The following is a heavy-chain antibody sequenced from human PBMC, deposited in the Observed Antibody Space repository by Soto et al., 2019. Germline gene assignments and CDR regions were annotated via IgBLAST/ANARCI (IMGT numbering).Heavy chain of an antibody. Sequence: EVQLVESGGGLVKPGGSLRLSCAASGFTFSSYSMNWVRQAPGKGLEWVSSITSSTSYIDYAESVKGRFTISRDNAKNSLYLQMNSLRAEDTAVYYCARMRGSYDFDYWGQGTLVTVSS. V-gene: IGHV3-21*01. J-gene: IGHJ4*02. CDR1: GFTFSSYS. CDR3: ARMRGSYDFDY. D-gene: IGHD1-26*01. CDR2: ITSSTSYI.